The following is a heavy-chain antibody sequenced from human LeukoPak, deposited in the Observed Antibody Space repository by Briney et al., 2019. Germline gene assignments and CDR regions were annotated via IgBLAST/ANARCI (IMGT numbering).Heavy chain of an antibody. CDR2: IYYSGST. CDR3: ARRAMTTAREGYFDL. V-gene: IGHV4-31*03. Sequence: SETLSLTCTVSGGSISSGGYYWSRIRQHPGKGLEWIGHIYYSGSTYYNPSLKSRVIILVDTSKNQFSLKLSSVTAADTAVYYCARRAMTTAREGYFDLWGRGTLVTVSS. CDR1: GGSISSGGYY. D-gene: IGHD4-17*01. J-gene: IGHJ2*01.